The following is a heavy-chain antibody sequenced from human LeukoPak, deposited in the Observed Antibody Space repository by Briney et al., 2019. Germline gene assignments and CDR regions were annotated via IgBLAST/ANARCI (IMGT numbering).Heavy chain of an antibody. CDR3: ARELRYFDWLFNRNDY. CDR1: GFTFGSYW. V-gene: IGHV3-7*01. D-gene: IGHD3-9*01. CDR2: IKQEGSEK. J-gene: IGHJ4*02. Sequence: PGGSLRLSWAASGFTFGSYWMSWVSQAPGKGLGWVANIKQEGSEKYYVDSVKGRFTITRENAKNSLYLQMNSLRAEDTAVYYCARELRYFDWLFNRNDYWGQGTLVTVSS.